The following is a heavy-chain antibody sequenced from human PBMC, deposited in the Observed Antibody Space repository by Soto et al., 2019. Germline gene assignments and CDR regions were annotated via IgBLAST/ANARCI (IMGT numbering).Heavy chain of an antibody. V-gene: IGHV5-51*01. CDR3: GRVVVLRAVITYIDN. J-gene: IGHJ4*02. CDR2: IYPGDSDT. Sequence: GESLKISGKGSGYSFTSYWIGWVRQMPGQGLAWMGLIYPGDSDTRYSPSFQGQVTIAAAKASSTAYLQGSSLKASDTAMYYCGRVVVLRAVITYIDNWGRETMVTVSS. CDR1: GYSFTSYW. D-gene: IGHD3-10*01.